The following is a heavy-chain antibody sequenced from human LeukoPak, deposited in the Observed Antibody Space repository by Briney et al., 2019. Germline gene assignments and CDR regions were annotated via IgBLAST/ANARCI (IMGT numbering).Heavy chain of an antibody. V-gene: IGHV3-23*01. D-gene: IGHD3-10*01. CDR1: GFTFSSYA. CDR3: AKDVPRITMVRGVTDY. Sequence: PGGSLRLSCAASGFTFSSYAMSWVRQAPGKGLEWVSAISGSGGSTYYADSVKGRFTISRDNSKNTLYLQMNSLRAEDTAVYYCAKDVPRITMVRGVTDYWGQGTLVTVSS. CDR2: ISGSGGST. J-gene: IGHJ4*02.